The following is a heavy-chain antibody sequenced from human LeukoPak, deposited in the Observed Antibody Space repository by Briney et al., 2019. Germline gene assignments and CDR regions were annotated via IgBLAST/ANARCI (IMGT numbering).Heavy chain of an antibody. CDR1: GYTFTGNF. CDR3: ARDGEVVTGPNWFDP. J-gene: IGHJ5*02. CDR2: INPNSGGT. Sequence: ASVKISCKTSGYTFTGNFMHWVRQAPGQGLEWMGWINPNSGGTNYAQKFQGRVTMTRDTSISTAYMELSRLRSDDTAAYYCARDGEVVTGPNWFDPWGQGTLVTVSS. V-gene: IGHV1-2*02. D-gene: IGHD2-21*02.